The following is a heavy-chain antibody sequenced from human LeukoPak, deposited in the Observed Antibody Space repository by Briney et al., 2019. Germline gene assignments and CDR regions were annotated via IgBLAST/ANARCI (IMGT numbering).Heavy chain of an antibody. D-gene: IGHD6-13*01. CDR3: ARRGPSSSWYMDV. J-gene: IGHJ6*03. CDR1: GFTFSSYS. CDR2: IYYSGST. Sequence: AGGSLRLSCAASGFTFSSYSMNWVRQAPGKGLEWIGYIYYSGSTDSNPSLRSRVAISVDTSKNQFSLKLSSVTAADTAVYYCARRGPSSSWYMDVWGKGTTVTVSS. V-gene: IGHV4-59*08.